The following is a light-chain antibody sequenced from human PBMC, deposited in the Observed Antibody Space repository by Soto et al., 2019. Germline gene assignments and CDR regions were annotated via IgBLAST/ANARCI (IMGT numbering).Light chain of an antibody. CDR1: QSISSY. V-gene: IGKV1-39*01. CDR3: QQSYSTPRT. J-gene: IGKJ2*02. CDR2: AAS. Sequence: DIQMTQSPSSLSASVGDRVTITCRASQSISSYLYWYQQKPGKAPKLLIYAASSLHSGVPSRFSGSGSGTDFTLTISSLQPEDFATYYCQQSYSTPRTFGQGTKLEIK.